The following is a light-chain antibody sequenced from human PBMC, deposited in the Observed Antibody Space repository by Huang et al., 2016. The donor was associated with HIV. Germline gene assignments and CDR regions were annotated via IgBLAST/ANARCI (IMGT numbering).Light chain of an antibody. CDR1: QRVGNN. Sequence: EIVMTQSPTTLSVSPGERVTLSCRASQRVGNNLAWYQQRPGQAPRLLIYGASTRPTGIPARFSGSGSVTEFTLTISSLQSEDFAVYYCLHYDNWPPYTFGQGTKLEMK. CDR3: LHYDNWPPYT. CDR2: GAS. J-gene: IGKJ2*01. V-gene: IGKV3-15*01.